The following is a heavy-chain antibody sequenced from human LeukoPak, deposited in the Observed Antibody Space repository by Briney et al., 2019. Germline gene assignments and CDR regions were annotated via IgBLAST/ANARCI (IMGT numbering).Heavy chain of an antibody. D-gene: IGHD3-10*01. J-gene: IGHJ4*02. Sequence: GGSLRLSCAASGFTFSNYWVHWVRQAPGKGLVGVSRINRDGSTTKYADSVKGRFTVSRDNAKTTLNLQMNSLRAEDTAVYYCARDKKSGESSEIDYWGQGTLVTVSS. CDR1: GFTFSNYW. V-gene: IGHV3-74*03. CDR3: ARDKKSGESSEIDY. CDR2: INRDGSTT.